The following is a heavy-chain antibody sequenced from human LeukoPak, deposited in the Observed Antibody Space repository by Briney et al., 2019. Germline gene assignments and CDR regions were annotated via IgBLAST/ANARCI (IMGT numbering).Heavy chain of an antibody. Sequence: GGSLRLSCAASGFTFSSYSMNWVRQAPGKGLEWVSSISSSSSYIYYADSVKGRFTISRDNAKNSLYLQMNSLRAEDTAVYYCARDGRGSDAFDIWGQGTMVTVSS. CDR1: GFTFSSYS. V-gene: IGHV3-21*01. CDR2: ISSSSSYI. CDR3: ARDGRGSDAFDI. D-gene: IGHD3-10*01. J-gene: IGHJ3*02.